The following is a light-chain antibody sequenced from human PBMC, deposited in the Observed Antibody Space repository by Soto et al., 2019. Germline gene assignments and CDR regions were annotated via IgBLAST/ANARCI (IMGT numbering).Light chain of an antibody. J-gene: IGKJ1*01. CDR3: QQYDNWPRT. CDR1: QSVSSN. Sequence: EIVMTQSPATLSVSPGERVTLSCRASQSVSSNLAWYQQKPGQAPRLLIYGASTRATGIPARFSGSGSGTEFTLTISRLQSEDFAVYYCQQYDNWPRTFGQGTKVDI. CDR2: GAS. V-gene: IGKV3-15*01.